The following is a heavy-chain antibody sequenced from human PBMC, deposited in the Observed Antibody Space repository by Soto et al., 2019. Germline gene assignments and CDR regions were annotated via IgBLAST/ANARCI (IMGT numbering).Heavy chain of an antibody. J-gene: IGHJ4*02. D-gene: IGHD1-26*01. CDR3: ASKSDSGSYYVGFDY. V-gene: IGHV1-18*01. Sequence: QVQLVQSGAEVKKPGASVKVSCKASGYTFTSYGISWVRQAPGHGPEWMGWLSAYNGNTNYAQKIQGRVTMTTDTATSTAYMELRSLRSDDTAVYYGASKSDSGSYYVGFDYWGQGTLVTVSS. CDR2: LSAYNGNT. CDR1: GYTFTSYG.